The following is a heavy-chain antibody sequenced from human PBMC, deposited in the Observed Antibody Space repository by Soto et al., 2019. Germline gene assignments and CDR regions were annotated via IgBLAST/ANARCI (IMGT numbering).Heavy chain of an antibody. D-gene: IGHD3-16*01. J-gene: IGHJ4*02. CDR2: IYDSSTT. Sequence: QLQLQESGSGLVKPSQTLSLTCAVSGGSINSGGYSWNWIRQPPGKGLEWIGYIYDSSTTYYNPSLKSRVTISVDRSKNQFSLKLSSVTAADTAVYYCARSTSPIQGYFDYWGQGTLVTVSS. V-gene: IGHV4-30-2*01. CDR1: GGSINSGGYS. CDR3: ARSTSPIQGYFDY.